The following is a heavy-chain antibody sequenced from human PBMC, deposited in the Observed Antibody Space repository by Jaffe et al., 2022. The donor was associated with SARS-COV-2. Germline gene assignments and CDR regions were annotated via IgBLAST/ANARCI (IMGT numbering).Heavy chain of an antibody. J-gene: IGHJ4*02. Sequence: QVTLRESGPALVKPTQTLTLTCTFSGFSLSTSGMCVSWIRQPPGKALEWLALIDWDDDKYYSTSLKTRLTISKDTSKNQVVLTMTNMDPVDTATYYCARIIRSGGYYDGFDYWGQGTLVTVSS. CDR3: ARIIRSGGYYDGFDY. V-gene: IGHV2-70*01. CDR2: IDWDDDK. D-gene: IGHD3-22*01. CDR1: GFSLSTSGMC.